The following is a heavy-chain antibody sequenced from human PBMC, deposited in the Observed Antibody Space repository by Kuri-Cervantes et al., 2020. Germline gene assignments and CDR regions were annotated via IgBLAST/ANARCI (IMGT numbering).Heavy chain of an antibody. V-gene: IGHV3-30*03. D-gene: IGHD3-10*01. J-gene: IGHJ4*02. CDR3: ASMGHYFDY. CDR1: GFTFSSYG. Sequence: GGSLRLSCAASGFTFSSYGMHWVRQAPGKGLEWVAVISYDGSNKYYADSVKGRFTISRDNSKNTLYLQMNSLRAEDTAVYYCASMGHYFDYWGQGTLVTVSS. CDR2: ISYDGSNK.